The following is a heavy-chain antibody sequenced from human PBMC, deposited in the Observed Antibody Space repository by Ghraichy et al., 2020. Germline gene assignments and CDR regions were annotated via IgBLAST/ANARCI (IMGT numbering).Heavy chain of an antibody. CDR2: IHYTVGT. CDR3: ASALTGSTDSDF. V-gene: IGHV4-59*01. J-gene: IGHJ4*02. Sequence: SETLSLTCTVSGGSIRSYYWSWIRQSPGKGLDYIGYIHYTVGTNCNPSLRSRVTISIDTSKNQFSLKMRSVTAADTAVYYCASALTGSTDSDFWGQGTLVTVSS. CDR1: GGSIRSYY. D-gene: IGHD4-17*01.